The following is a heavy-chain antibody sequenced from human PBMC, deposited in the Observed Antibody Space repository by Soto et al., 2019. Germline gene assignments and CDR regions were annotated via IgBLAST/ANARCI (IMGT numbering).Heavy chain of an antibody. D-gene: IGHD5-12*01. V-gene: IGHV3-23*01. Sequence: EVQLLESGGGLQQPGGSLRLSCAASRFTFNSYAMSWVRQAPGKGLEWVSAISGSGSYTDYADSVKGRFTISRDSSKNTLYLQMNSLRVDDTAIYYCAKSNSGCFTNRYYAMDVWGQGTTVTVSS. J-gene: IGHJ6*02. CDR3: AKSNSGCFTNRYYAMDV. CDR1: RFTFNSYA. CDR2: ISGSGSYT.